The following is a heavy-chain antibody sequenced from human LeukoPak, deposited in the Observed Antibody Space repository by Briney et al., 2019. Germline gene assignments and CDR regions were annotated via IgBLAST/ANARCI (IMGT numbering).Heavy chain of an antibody. CDR2: ISSSSSYI. J-gene: IGHJ4*02. Sequence: GGSLRLSCAASGFTFSSYSMNWVRQAPGKGLEWVSSISSSSSYIYYADSVKGRFTISRDNAKNSLYLQMNSLRAEDTAVYYCARVGVSTYSFDYWGQGTLVTVPS. D-gene: IGHD4-11*01. CDR1: GFTFSSYS. V-gene: IGHV3-21*01. CDR3: ARVGVSTYSFDY.